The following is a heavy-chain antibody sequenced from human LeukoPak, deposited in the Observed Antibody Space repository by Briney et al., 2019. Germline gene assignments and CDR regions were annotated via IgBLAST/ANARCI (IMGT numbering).Heavy chain of an antibody. CDR2: ISSYSSYI. Sequence: GTLSLTCAVSGGSISSSNWWSWVRQAPGKGLEWVSSISSYSSYIYYADSVKGRFTISRDDAKNSLYLQMNSLRAEDTAVYYCARDLYGSGSSPPRLALDYWGQGILVTVSS. CDR1: GGSISSSN. CDR3: ARDLYGSGSSPPRLALDY. V-gene: IGHV3-21*04. J-gene: IGHJ4*02. D-gene: IGHD3-10*01.